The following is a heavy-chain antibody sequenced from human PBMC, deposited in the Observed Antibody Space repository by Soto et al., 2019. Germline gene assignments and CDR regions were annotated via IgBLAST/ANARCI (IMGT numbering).Heavy chain of an antibody. Sequence: QVQLVQSGTEVNMPGASVKVSCKASGYTFTGYYMHWVRQVPGQGLEWMGWINSRTGVTNYAQKFQGRVTMTRDTAISTAYMEVSKLKSDDTGVYYCARDGGEYGDYDYWGQGNLVTVSS. D-gene: IGHD4-17*01. J-gene: IGHJ4*02. CDR2: INSRTGVT. CDR3: ARDGGEYGDYDY. V-gene: IGHV1-2*02. CDR1: GYTFTGYY.